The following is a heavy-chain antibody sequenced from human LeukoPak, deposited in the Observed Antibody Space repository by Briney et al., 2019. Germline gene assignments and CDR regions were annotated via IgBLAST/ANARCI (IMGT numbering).Heavy chain of an antibody. D-gene: IGHD6-19*01. Sequence: GGSLRLSCAASGFTFSSYAMSWVRQAPGKGLEWVSAISGSGGNTYYADSVKGRFTISRDNSKNTLYLQMNSLRAADTAVYYCAKDPPGYSSGWGEGYWGQGTLVTVSS. CDR2: ISGSGGNT. J-gene: IGHJ4*02. V-gene: IGHV3-23*01. CDR1: GFTFSSYA. CDR3: AKDPPGYSSGWGEGY.